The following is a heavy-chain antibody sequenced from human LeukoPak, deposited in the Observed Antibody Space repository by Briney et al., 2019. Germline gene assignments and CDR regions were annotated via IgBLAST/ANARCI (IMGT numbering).Heavy chain of an antibody. Sequence: GGSLRLSCAASGFTFSSYAMHWVRQAPGKGLEWVAVISYDGSNKYYADSVKGRFTISRDNSKNTLYLQMNSLRAEDTAVYYCAKDILGYYGSGSYTYFDYWGQGTLVTVSS. D-gene: IGHD3-10*01. J-gene: IGHJ4*02. V-gene: IGHV3-30-3*01. CDR3: AKDILGYYGSGSYTYFDY. CDR1: GFTFSSYA. CDR2: ISYDGSNK.